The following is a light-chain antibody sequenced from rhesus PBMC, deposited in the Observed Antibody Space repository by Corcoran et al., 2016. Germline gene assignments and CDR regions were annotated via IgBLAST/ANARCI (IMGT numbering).Light chain of an antibody. Sequence: EIVMTQSPATLSLSPGERATLSCRASQSVSSYVAWYQQKPEPAPRLLIYGASSRATGIPDRFSGSGSVTDFTLTISSLEPEDFAVYYCQQYSNWPLTFGPGTKLDIK. V-gene: IGKV3S9*01. CDR3: QQYSNWPLT. CDR2: GAS. CDR1: QSVSSY. J-gene: IGKJ3*01.